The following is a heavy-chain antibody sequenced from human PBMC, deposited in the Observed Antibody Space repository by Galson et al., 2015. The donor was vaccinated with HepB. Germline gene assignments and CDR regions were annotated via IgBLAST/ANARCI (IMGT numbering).Heavy chain of an antibody. Sequence: SLRLSCAASGFTFSSYAMSWVRQAPGKGLEWVSAISGSGGSTYYADSVKGRFTISRDNSKNTLYLQMNSLRAEDTAVYYCAKDLGYGDYFDYWGQGTLVTVSS. CDR1: GFTFSSYA. CDR3: AKDLGYGDYFDY. J-gene: IGHJ4*02. CDR2: ISGSGGST. D-gene: IGHD4-17*01. V-gene: IGHV3-23*01.